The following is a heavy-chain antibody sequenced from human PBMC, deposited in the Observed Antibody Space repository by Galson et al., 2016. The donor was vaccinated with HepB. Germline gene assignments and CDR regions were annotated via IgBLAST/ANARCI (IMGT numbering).Heavy chain of an antibody. CDR1: GFTFSGYW. J-gene: IGHJ4*02. V-gene: IGHV3-74*01. CDR2: IKSDGSST. Sequence: SLRLSCAASGFTFSGYWMHWVRQAPGKGLVWVSRIKSDGSSTSYADSVKGRFTISRDNAKKMLYLQMNSLGAEDTAVYYCARSDYVDYWGQGTLVTVSS. CDR3: ARSDYVDY.